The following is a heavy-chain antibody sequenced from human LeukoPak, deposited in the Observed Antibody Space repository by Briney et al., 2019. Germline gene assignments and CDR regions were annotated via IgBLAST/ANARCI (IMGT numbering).Heavy chain of an antibody. V-gene: IGHV3-74*01. D-gene: IGHD1-26*01. Sequence: GGSLRLSCAASGFTFSSYWMHWVRQAPGKGLVWVSRINSDGSSTSYADSVKGRFTISRDNAKNTLYLQMNSLRAEDTAVYYCARRRGSYCFDYWGQGTLVTVSS. J-gene: IGHJ4*02. CDR1: GFTFSSYW. CDR2: INSDGSST. CDR3: ARRRGSYCFDY.